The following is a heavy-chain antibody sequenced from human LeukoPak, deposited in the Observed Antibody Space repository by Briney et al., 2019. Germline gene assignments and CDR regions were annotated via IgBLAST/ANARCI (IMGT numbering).Heavy chain of an antibody. D-gene: IGHD5-18*01. CDR3: AKDTKSGYSYGTFDY. V-gene: IGHV4-39*07. CDR1: GGSISSSSYY. Sequence: SEALSLTCTVSGGSISSSSYYWGWIRQPPGKGLEWIGSIYYSGSTYYNPSLKSRVTISVDTSKNQFSLKLSSVTAADTAVYYCAKDTKSGYSYGTFDYWGQGTLVTVSS. CDR2: IYYSGST. J-gene: IGHJ4*02.